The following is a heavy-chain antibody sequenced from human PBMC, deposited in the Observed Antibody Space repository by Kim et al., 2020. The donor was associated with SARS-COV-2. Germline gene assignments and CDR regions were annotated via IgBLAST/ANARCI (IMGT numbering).Heavy chain of an antibody. D-gene: IGHD3-9*01. J-gene: IGHJ4*02. CDR2: INPNSGGT. CDR1: GYTFTGYY. V-gene: IGHV1-2*02. Sequence: ASVKVSCKASGYTFTGYYMHWVRQAPGQGLEWMGWINPNSGGTNYAQKFQGRVTMTRDTSISTAYMELSRLRSDDTAVYYCARVSTDVLRYFDWSLPLDYWGQGPLVTVSS. CDR3: ARVSTDVLRYFDWSLPLDY.